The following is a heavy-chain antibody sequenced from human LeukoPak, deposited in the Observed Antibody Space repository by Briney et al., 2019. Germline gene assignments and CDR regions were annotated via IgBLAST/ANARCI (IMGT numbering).Heavy chain of an antibody. CDR2: IYYSGST. D-gene: IGHD5-18*01. Sequence: SETLSLTCTVSGGSISSSSYYWGWIRQPPGKGLEWIGSIYYSGSTYYNPSLKSRVTISVDTSKNQFSLKLSSVTAADTAVYYCARLGYSYGYASDAFDIWGQGTMVTVSS. CDR1: GGSISSSSYY. CDR3: ARLGYSYGYASDAFDI. J-gene: IGHJ3*02. V-gene: IGHV4-39*01.